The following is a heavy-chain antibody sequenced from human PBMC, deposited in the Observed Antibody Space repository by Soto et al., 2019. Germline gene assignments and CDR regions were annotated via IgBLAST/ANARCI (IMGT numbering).Heavy chain of an antibody. V-gene: IGHV4-59*08. Sequence: SETLSLTCTVSGGSISSYYWSWIRQPPGKGPACTGYTYFSGSTNHNPSLTSRVTISVDTSKPQFSLKLSSVTAADTAVYYCARRYGSCFDYWGQGTLVTVS. CDR3: ARRYGSCFDY. J-gene: IGHJ4*02. D-gene: IGHD5-18*01. CDR1: GGSISSYY. CDR2: TYFSGST.